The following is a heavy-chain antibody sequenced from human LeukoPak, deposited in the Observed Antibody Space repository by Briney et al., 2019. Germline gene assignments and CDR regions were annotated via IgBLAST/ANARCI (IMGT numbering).Heavy chain of an antibody. Sequence: SETLSLTCTVSNDDFSESYWSWTRQPAGKGLEWIGRIYASGTTNYNPSLKSRVTLSADTSKNQFSRKMRSVTAADTATYYCARGGRWHQFEDYWGQGALVIVSS. J-gene: IGHJ4*02. CDR3: ARGGRWHQFEDY. D-gene: IGHD5-24*01. CDR2: IYASGTT. V-gene: IGHV4-4*07. CDR1: NDDFSESY.